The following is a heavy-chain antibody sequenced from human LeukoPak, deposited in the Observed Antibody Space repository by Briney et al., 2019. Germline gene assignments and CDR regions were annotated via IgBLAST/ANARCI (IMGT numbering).Heavy chain of an antibody. CDR3: AKDIAIAVGRNWFDP. V-gene: IGHV3-23*01. J-gene: IGHJ5*02. CDR1: GFTFSSYA. CDR2: ISGSGGST. Sequence: GGSLSLSCAASGFTFSSYAMSWVRQAPGKGLEWVSAISGSGGSTYYADYVKGRFTISRDNSKNTLYLQMNSLRAEDTAVYYWAKDIAIAVGRNWFDPWGQGSLVSVSS. D-gene: IGHD6-19*01.